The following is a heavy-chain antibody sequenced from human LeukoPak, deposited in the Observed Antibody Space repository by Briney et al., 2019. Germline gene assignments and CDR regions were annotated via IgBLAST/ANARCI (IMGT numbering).Heavy chain of an antibody. CDR2: ISWNSGSI. V-gene: IGHV3-9*01. Sequence: GRSLRLSCAASGFTFDDYAMHWVRQAPGKGLEWVSGISWNSGSIGYADSVKGRFTISRDNAKNSLYLQMNSLRAEDTALYYCAKDIQPYYYYMDVWGKGTTVTVSS. J-gene: IGHJ6*03. CDR3: AKDIQPYYYYMDV. CDR1: GFTFDDYA.